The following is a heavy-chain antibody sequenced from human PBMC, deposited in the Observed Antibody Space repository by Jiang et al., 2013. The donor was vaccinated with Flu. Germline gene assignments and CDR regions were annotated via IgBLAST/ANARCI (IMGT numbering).Heavy chain of an antibody. J-gene: IGHJ4*02. CDR3: ARDGDGYEF. CDR1: GFIFRKSW. V-gene: IGHV3-7*01. CDR2: IKLDGTEK. Sequence: GGGLVXPGGSLRLSCAASGFIFRKSWMSWVRQTPGKGLEWVANIKLDGTEKYYMDSVKGRFSISRDNAKNSLFLQMNSLRAEDTAVYYCARDGDGYEFWGQGALVTVSS. D-gene: IGHD5-12*01.